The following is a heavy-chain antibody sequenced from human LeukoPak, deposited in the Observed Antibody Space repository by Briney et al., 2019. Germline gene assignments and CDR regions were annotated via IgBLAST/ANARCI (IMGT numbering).Heavy chain of an antibody. CDR2: ISGNGDST. Sequence: GGSLRLSCTASGFTFSNNAMSWVRQAPGKGLEWVSGISGNGDSTYYADSAKGRFTISRDNSKHTLYLQMNSLRAEDTAVYYCAKDRIAAAGTDYWGQGTLVTVSS. CDR1: GFTFSNNA. D-gene: IGHD6-13*01. CDR3: AKDRIAAAGTDY. J-gene: IGHJ4*02. V-gene: IGHV3-23*01.